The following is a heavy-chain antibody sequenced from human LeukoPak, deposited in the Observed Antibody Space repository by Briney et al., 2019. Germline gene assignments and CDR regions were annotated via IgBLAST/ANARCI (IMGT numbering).Heavy chain of an antibody. CDR3: AREGYDTLTGYYGYYYMDV. V-gene: IGHV4-61*02. CDR2: IYTSGST. CDR1: GGSISSGSYY. D-gene: IGHD3-9*01. J-gene: IGHJ6*03. Sequence: PSETLSLTCTVSGGSISSGSYYWSWIRQPAGKGLEWIGRIYTSGSTNYNPSLKSRVTISVDTSKNQFSLKLSSVTAADTAVYYCAREGYDTLTGYYGYYYMDVWGKGTTVTISS.